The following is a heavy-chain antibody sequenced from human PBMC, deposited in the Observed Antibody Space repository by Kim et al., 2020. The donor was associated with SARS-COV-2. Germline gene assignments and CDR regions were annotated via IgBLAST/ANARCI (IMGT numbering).Heavy chain of an antibody. CDR3: TRGRVTTVPTTLVDPFNY. Sequence: GGSLRLSCAASGFTFSTYWMHWVRQAPGKGLVWVSRINSDGSSTNYADSVKGRFTISRDNAKNTLYLQMNSLRAEDTAVYYCTRGRVTTVPTTLVDPFNYWGQGTLVTVSS. CDR1: GFTFSTYW. J-gene: IGHJ4*02. D-gene: IGHD4-17*01. V-gene: IGHV3-74*01. CDR2: INSDGSST.